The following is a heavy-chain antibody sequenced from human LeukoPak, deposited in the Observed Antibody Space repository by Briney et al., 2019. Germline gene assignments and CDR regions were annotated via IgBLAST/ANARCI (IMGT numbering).Heavy chain of an antibody. CDR3: TRGGSSWPNYYYYYMDV. CDR2: IRSKADGETT. J-gene: IGHJ6*03. CDR1: GFTFGDYA. D-gene: IGHD6-13*01. Sequence: PGGSLRLSCTTSGFTFGDYAMSWVRQAPGKGLEWVGFIRSKADGETTEYAASVKGRFTISRDDSKSIAYLQMNSLKTEDTAVYYCTRGGSSWPNYYYYYMDVWGKGTTVTISS. V-gene: IGHV3-49*04.